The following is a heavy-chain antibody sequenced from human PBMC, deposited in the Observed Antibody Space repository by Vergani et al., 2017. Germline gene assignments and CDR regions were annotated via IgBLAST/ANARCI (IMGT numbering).Heavy chain of an antibody. CDR1: GGTFSSYA. V-gene: IGHV1-69*12. CDR3: ARKTGNCSSTSCDHSYCMDV. J-gene: IGHJ6*02. Sequence: QVQLVQSGAEVKKPGSSVKVSCKASGGTFSSYAISWVRQAPGQGLEWMGGIITIFGTANYAKKFQGRVTITADESTSTAYMELSSLRSEDTAVYYCARKTGNCSSTSCDHSYCMDVWGQGPTVTVSS. CDR2: IITIFGTA. D-gene: IGHD2-2*01.